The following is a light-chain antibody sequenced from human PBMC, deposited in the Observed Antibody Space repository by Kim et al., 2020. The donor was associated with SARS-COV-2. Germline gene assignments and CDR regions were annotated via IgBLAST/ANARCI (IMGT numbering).Light chain of an antibody. CDR2: GKN. V-gene: IGLV3-19*01. Sequence: VALGQTVRITCQGDSLRSYYATWYQQRPGQAPMLVIYGKNNRPSEIPDRFSGSSSGNTASLTITGAQAEDETDYYCGSRDTNHNVIFGGGTNLTVL. J-gene: IGLJ2*01. CDR1: SLRSYY. CDR3: GSRDTNHNVI.